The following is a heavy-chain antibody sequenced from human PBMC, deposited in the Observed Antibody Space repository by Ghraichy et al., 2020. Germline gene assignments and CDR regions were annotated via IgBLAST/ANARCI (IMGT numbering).Heavy chain of an antibody. CDR3: ARERAAATYYFDY. D-gene: IGHD6-13*01. CDR1: GFTFSSYS. Sequence: GGSLRLSCAASGFTFSSYSMNWVRQAPGKGLEWVSSISSSSSYIYYADSVKGRFTISRDNAKNSLYLQMNSLRAEDMAVYYCARERAAATYYFDYWGQGTLVTVSS. CDR2: ISSSSSYI. V-gene: IGHV3-21*01. J-gene: IGHJ4*02.